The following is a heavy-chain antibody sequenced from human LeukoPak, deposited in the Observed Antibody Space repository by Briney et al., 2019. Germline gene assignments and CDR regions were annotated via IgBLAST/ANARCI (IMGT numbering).Heavy chain of an antibody. Sequence: PGGSLRLSCAASGFTFSSYAMSWVRQAPGKGLEWVSAISGSGGSTHYADSVKGRFTISRDISKNTLYLQMNSLRADDTAVYYCAKDLGGGSAFDIWGQGTMVTVSS. D-gene: IGHD3-16*01. J-gene: IGHJ3*02. CDR1: GFTFSSYA. V-gene: IGHV3-23*01. CDR2: ISGSGGST. CDR3: AKDLGGGSAFDI.